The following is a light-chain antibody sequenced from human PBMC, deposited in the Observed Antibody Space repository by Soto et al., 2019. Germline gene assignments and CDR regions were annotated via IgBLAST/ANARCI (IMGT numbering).Light chain of an antibody. CDR3: QQYYSYPQT. Sequence: EVVLTQSPATLSLSPGERATLSCRASENVRTFVDWYQQKPGQAPRLLIYGVSSRATGIPDRFSGSGSGTDFTLTISSLEPEDFATYYCQQYYSYPQTFGQGTKVDIK. CDR1: ENVRTF. J-gene: IGKJ1*01. V-gene: IGKV3-11*01. CDR2: GVS.